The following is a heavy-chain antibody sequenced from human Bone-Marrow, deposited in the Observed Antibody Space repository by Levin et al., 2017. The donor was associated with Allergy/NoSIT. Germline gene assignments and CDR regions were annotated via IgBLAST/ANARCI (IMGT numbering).Heavy chain of an antibody. Sequence: SQTLSLTCAVYGGSFSGYYWSWLRQPPGKGLEWIGEINHSGSTNYNPSLKSRVTISVDTSKNQFSLKLSSVTAADTAVYYCARAMTTVRGGSFDIWGQGTMVTVSS. D-gene: IGHD4-17*01. J-gene: IGHJ3*02. CDR3: ARAMTTVRGGSFDI. CDR1: GGSFSGYY. CDR2: INHSGST. V-gene: IGHV4-34*01.